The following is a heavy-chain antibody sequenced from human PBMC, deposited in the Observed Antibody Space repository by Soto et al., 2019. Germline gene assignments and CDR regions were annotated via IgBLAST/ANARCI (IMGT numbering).Heavy chain of an antibody. CDR2: ISSSSSYI. CDR1: GFTFSSYS. D-gene: IGHD3-22*01. J-gene: IGHJ4*02. Sequence: GGSLRLSCAASGFTFSSYSMNWVRQAPGKGLEWVSSISSSSSYIYYADSVKGRFTISRDNAKNSLYLQMNSLRAEDTAVYYCARGPGYYYDTIGYYNYWGQGTLVTVSA. CDR3: ARGPGYYYDTIGYYNY. V-gene: IGHV3-21*01.